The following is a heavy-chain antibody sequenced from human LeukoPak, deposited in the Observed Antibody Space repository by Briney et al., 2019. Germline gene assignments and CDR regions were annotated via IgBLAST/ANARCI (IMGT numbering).Heavy chain of an antibody. CDR2: IYHSGST. J-gene: IGHJ6*03. Sequence: SETLSLTCTVSGGSTSSYYWSWIRQPPGKGLEWIGYIYHSGSTKYNPSLKSRVTISVDTSKNQFSLKLSSVTAADTAVYYCAGGPGWYDSSVYYYYMDVWDKGTTVTVSS. V-gene: IGHV4-59*01. CDR1: GGSTSSYY. CDR3: AGGPGWYDSSVYYYYMDV. D-gene: IGHD3-22*01.